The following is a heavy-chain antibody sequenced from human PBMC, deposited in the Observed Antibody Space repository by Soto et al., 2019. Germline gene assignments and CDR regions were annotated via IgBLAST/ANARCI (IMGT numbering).Heavy chain of an antibody. CDR3: ARVDCSGGSCYSDYYYGMDV. D-gene: IGHD2-15*01. V-gene: IGHV3-23*01. J-gene: IGHJ6*02. CDR2: INSYEHGP. Sequence: PGGSLRLSCAASGFTFSKYALTWVRQSPGKGLEWVSAINSYEHGPYYIDSVRGRFTISRDNSKNMVYLQMNDLRAEDTAVYYCARVDCSGGSCYSDYYYGMDVWGQGTTVTVSS. CDR1: GFTFSKYA.